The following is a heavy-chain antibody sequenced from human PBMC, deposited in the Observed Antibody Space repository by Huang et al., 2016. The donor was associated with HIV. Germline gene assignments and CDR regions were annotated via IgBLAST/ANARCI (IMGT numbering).Heavy chain of an antibody. Sequence: QVQLVQSGAEVKKPGASVKVSCKASGYSFTTYALHWVRQAPGHRREWMGWINPGNCNTNYSQKFQGRVTITRDTSASTVYMEVSSLTFEDTAVYYCAREFVIFGAPLWPAYWGQGTLISVSS. J-gene: IGHJ4*02. CDR3: AREFVIFGAPLWPAY. D-gene: IGHD2-21*01. CDR1: GYSFTTYA. CDR2: INPGNCNT. V-gene: IGHV1-3*01.